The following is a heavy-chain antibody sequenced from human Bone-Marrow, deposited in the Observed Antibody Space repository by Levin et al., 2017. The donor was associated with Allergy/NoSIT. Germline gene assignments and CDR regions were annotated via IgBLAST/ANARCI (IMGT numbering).Heavy chain of an antibody. V-gene: IGHV4-4*02. CDR3: ATLTYSSSNWFDP. Sequence: SETLSLTCAVSGGSISSSNWWSWVRQPPGKGLEWIGEIYHSGSTNYNPSLKSRVTISVDKSKNQFSLKLSSVTAADTAVYYCATLTYSSSNWFDPWGQGTLVTVSS. D-gene: IGHD6-6*01. CDR2: IYHSGST. J-gene: IGHJ5*02. CDR1: GGSISSSNW.